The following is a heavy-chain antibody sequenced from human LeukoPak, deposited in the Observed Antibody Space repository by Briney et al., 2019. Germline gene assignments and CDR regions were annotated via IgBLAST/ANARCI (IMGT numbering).Heavy chain of an antibody. V-gene: IGHV3-30*04. CDR2: ISYDGSNK. CDR3: ARGVNYYDFWSGTPNFDY. Sequence: GGSLRLSCAASGFTFSSYAMHWVHQAPGKGLEWVAVISYDGSNKYYADSVKGRFTISRDNSKNTLYLQMNSLRAEDTAVYYCARGVNYYDFWSGTPNFDYWGQGTLVTVSS. D-gene: IGHD3-3*01. CDR1: GFTFSSYA. J-gene: IGHJ4*02.